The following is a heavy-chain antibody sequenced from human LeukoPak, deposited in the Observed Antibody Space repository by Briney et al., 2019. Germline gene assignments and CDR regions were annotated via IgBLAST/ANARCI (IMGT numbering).Heavy chain of an antibody. V-gene: IGHV3-30*18. D-gene: IGHD2-2*01. CDR1: GFTFRDYA. J-gene: IGHJ5*02. CDR2: ISYDGSNK. CDR3: AKRYCSSTSCQSA. Sequence: PGGSLRLSCTASGFTFRDYAMHWVRQAPGKGLEWVAMISYDGSNKDYSDAVKGRFTISRDNSENSLYLQMNSLRAEDTAVYYCAKRYCSSTSCQSAWGQGTLVTVSS.